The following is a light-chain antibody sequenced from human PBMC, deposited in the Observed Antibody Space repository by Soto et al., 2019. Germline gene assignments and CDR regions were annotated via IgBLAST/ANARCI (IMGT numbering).Light chain of an antibody. Sequence: IVFTQSPATLSLSPGEVATLSCMASQSVSSYLAWYQQKPGQAPRLLIYDASNRATGIPARFSGRGSGTDFTLTISSLEPEDFAVYYCQQRSNWPKTFGQGTQVEIK. CDR1: QSVSSY. J-gene: IGKJ1*01. CDR3: QQRSNWPKT. V-gene: IGKV3-11*01. CDR2: DAS.